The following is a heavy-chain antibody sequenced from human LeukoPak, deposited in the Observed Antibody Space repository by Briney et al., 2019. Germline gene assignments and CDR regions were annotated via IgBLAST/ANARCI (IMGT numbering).Heavy chain of an antibody. D-gene: IGHD2-2*02. V-gene: IGHV1-18*01. Sequence: ASVKVSCKASGYTFTSYGISWVRQAPGQGLEWMGWISAYNGNTNYAQKLQGRVTMTTDTSTSTAYMELRSLRSDDTAVYYCARVRGYRMDCSSTSCYNYYYYGMDVWGQGTTVTVSS. CDR3: ARVRGYRMDCSSTSCYNYYYYGMDV. CDR1: GYTFTSYG. J-gene: IGHJ6*02. CDR2: ISAYNGNT.